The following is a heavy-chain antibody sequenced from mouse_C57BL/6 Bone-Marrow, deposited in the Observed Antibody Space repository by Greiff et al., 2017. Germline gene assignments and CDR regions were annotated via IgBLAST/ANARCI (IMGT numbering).Heavy chain of an antibody. CDR1: GFSLTSYA. CDR3: ARNWGYGSSYGYFDV. D-gene: IGHD1-1*01. J-gene: IGHJ1*03. Sequence: LVAPSQSLSITCTVSGFSLTSYAISWVRQPPGKGLEWLGVIWTGGGTNYNSALKSRLSISKDNSKSQVFLKMNSLQTDDTARYYCARNWGYGSSYGYFDVWGTGTTVTVSS. V-gene: IGHV2-9-1*01. CDR2: IWTGGGT.